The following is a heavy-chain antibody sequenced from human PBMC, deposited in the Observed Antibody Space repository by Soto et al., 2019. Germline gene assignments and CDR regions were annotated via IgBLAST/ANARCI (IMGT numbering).Heavy chain of an antibody. CDR1: GFSFSSYW. CDR2: IKRDGSEK. D-gene: IGHD3-10*01. Sequence: GGSLRLSCAASGFSFSSYWLNWLRQAPGKGLEWVANIKRDGSEKYYVDSVKGRFAISRDNAKNSLYLQMNSLRADDTAVYYCARGNDFGSGTAALDCWGQGTLVTVYS. V-gene: IGHV3-7*01. J-gene: IGHJ4*02. CDR3: ARGNDFGSGTAALDC.